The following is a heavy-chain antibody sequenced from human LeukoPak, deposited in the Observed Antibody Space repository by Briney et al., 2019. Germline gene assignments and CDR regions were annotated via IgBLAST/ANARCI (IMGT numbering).Heavy chain of an antibody. CDR2: IYSDNT. D-gene: IGHD5-18*01. CDR3: ARDFRRGYSYGSNY. J-gene: IGHJ4*02. Sequence: GGSLRLSCTVSGFTVSSNSMSWVRQAPGKGLEWVSFIYSDNTHYSDSVKGRFTISRDNSKNTLYLQMNSLRAEDTAVYYCARDFRRGYSYGSNYWGQGTLVTVSS. CDR1: GFTVSSNS. V-gene: IGHV3-53*01.